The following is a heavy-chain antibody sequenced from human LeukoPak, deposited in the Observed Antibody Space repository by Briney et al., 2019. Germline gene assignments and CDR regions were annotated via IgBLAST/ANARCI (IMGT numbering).Heavy chain of an antibody. J-gene: IGHJ6*02. V-gene: IGHV3-30-3*01. D-gene: IGHD3-22*01. CDR3: ARRYYYDSSGYYDSYYYYYGMDV. CDR1: GFTFSSYA. CDR2: ISYDGSNK. Sequence: GGSLRLSCAASGFTFSSYAMHWVRQAPGKGLEWVAVISYDGSNKYYADSVKGRFTISRDNSKNTLYLQMNSLRAEDTAVYYCARRYYYDSSGYYDSYYYYYGMDVWGQGTTVTVSS.